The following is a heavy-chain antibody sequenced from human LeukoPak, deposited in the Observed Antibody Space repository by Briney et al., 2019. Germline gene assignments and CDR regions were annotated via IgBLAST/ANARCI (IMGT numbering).Heavy chain of an antibody. CDR2: ISYDGSNK. J-gene: IGHJ4*02. CDR3: ARALTGTKYYFDY. Sequence: GGSLRLSCAASGFTFSSYAMHWVRQAPGKGLEWVAVISYDGSNKYYADSVKGRFTISRDNSKNTLYLQMNSLRAEDTAVYYCARALTGTKYYFDYWGQGTLVTVSS. V-gene: IGHV3-30-3*01. CDR1: GFTFSSYA. D-gene: IGHD1-20*01.